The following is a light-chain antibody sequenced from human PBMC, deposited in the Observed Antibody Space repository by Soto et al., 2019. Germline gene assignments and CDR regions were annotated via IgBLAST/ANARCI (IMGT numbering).Light chain of an antibody. J-gene: IGLJ1*01. V-gene: IGLV2-14*01. CDR1: SSDVGRYNY. CDR3: SSYTSSSKNV. CDR2: EVS. Sequence: QSALTQPRSVSGSPGQSVTISCTGTSSDVGRYNYVSWYQQHPGKAPKLMIYEVSNRPSGVSNRFSGSKSGNTASLTISGLQAEDEADYYCSSYTSSSKNVFGTGTKVTVL.